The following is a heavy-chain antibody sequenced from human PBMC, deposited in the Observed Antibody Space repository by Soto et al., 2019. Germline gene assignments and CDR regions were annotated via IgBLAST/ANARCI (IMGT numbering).Heavy chain of an antibody. D-gene: IGHD3-16*01. CDR1: GGSTSSDNY. Sequence: QVQLQESGPGLVKPSQTLSLTCTVSGGSTSSDNYWSWIRQPPGKGLEWIGHIYYSGNTDYNPSRKSRLAISIDTAKNQVSLKLSSVTDADTAVYFCAREGGESSDGLYYFDSWGQGSLVTVSS. J-gene: IGHJ4*02. CDR2: IYYSGNT. V-gene: IGHV4-30-4*01. CDR3: AREGGESSDGLYYFDS.